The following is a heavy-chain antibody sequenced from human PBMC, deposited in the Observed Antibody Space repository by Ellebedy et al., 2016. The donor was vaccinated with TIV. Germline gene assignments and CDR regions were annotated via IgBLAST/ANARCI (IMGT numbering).Heavy chain of an antibody. V-gene: IGHV1-69*05. CDR3: ARGAYCSSTSCYLAWFDP. D-gene: IGHD2-2*01. J-gene: IGHJ5*02. CDR2: IIPIFGTA. CDR1: GGTFSSYA. Sequence: SVKVSCXASGGTFSSYAISWVRQAPGQGLEWMGGIIPIFGTANYAQKFQGRVTMTTDTSTSTAYMELRSLRSDDTAVYYCARGAYCSSTSCYLAWFDPWGQGTLVTVSS.